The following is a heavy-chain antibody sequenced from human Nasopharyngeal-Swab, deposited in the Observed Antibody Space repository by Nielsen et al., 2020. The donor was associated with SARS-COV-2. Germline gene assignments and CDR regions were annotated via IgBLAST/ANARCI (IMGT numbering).Heavy chain of an antibody. CDR2: IDPSDSYT. Sequence: KVSCKGSGYTFTSYWISWVRQIPGKGLEWMGRIDPSDSYTNYNPSFQGHVTISVDKSISTAYLQWSSLKASDTAMYYCARGRPSSGSSAYYYYGMDVWGQGTTVTVSS. CDR3: ARGRPSSGSSAYYYYGMDV. CDR1: GYTFTSYW. D-gene: IGHD1-26*01. V-gene: IGHV5-10-1*01. J-gene: IGHJ6*02.